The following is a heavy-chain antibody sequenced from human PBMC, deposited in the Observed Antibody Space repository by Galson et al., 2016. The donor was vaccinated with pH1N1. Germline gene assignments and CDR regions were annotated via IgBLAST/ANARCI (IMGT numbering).Heavy chain of an antibody. D-gene: IGHD3-16*01. Sequence: SLRLSCAASGFTFSTFAMIWVRQAPGKGLEWVSVISGNGGSPFYADSVKGRFTISRDNSKNTLFLQMNSLRVEDTALYYCAKGGSPQTPNDAFDVWGQGSMVTVSS. CDR2: ISGNGGSP. J-gene: IGHJ3*01. CDR3: AKGGSPQTPNDAFDV. V-gene: IGHV3-23*01. CDR1: GFTFSTFA.